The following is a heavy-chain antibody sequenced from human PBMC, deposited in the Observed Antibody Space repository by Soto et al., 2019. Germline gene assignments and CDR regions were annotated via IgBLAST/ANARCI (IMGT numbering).Heavy chain of an antibody. Sequence: GGSLRLSCSGSGFTVSSFGMHWVRQSPGKGLEHVSTLSSNGIGTYYADSVKGRFTFSRDTSKNTLYLQMSSLRTEDTAVYYCVKDMGQAAVGIRYPYGLDVWGLGTTVTVSS. CDR1: GFTVSSFG. CDR2: LSSNGIGT. CDR3: VKDMGQAAVGIRYPYGLDV. D-gene: IGHD6-13*01. V-gene: IGHV3-64D*06. J-gene: IGHJ6*02.